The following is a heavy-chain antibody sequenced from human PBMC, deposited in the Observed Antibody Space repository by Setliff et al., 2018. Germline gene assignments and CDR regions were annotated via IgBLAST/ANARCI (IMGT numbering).Heavy chain of an antibody. D-gene: IGHD7-27*01. Sequence: SETLSLTCTVSGDSISSGDYFWSWIRQPAGKGLEWIGRIHSSGNTNYKPSLKSRVTMSVDTTKNQFSLKLSSVTAADTAVYYCARAGAIQGGFDIWGQGTVVTVS. CDR1: GDSISSGDYF. J-gene: IGHJ3*02. CDR2: IHSSGNT. V-gene: IGHV4-61*02. CDR3: ARAGAIQGGFDI.